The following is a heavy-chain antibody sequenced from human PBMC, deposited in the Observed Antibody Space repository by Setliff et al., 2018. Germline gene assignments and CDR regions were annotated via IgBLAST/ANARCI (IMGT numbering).Heavy chain of an antibody. CDR1: GASLNSGTYY. Sequence: SETLSLTCTVSGASLNSGTYYWGWICQPPGKGLEWIGRIYYRGDTYYNASLKGRLTISVDTAQNQFSLRLTSVTAVDTAVYYCARTGTYRYFDYWGQGALVTVSS. V-gene: IGHV4-39*01. CDR3: ARTGTYRYFDY. D-gene: IGHD1-1*01. J-gene: IGHJ4*02. CDR2: IYYRGDT.